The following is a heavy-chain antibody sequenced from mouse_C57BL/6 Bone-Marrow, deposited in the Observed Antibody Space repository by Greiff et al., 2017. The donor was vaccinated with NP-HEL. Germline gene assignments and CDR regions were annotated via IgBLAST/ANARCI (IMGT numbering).Heavy chain of an antibody. Sequence: EVKLMESGEGLVKPGGSLKLSCAASGFTFSSYAMSWVRQTPEKRLEWVAYISSGGDYIYYADTVKGRFTISRDNARNTLYLQMSSLKSEDTAMYYCTRDYDGYLYYYAMDYWGQGTSVTVSS. V-gene: IGHV5-9-1*02. CDR2: ISSGGDYI. J-gene: IGHJ4*01. CDR3: TRDYDGYLYYYAMDY. CDR1: GFTFSSYA. D-gene: IGHD2-3*01.